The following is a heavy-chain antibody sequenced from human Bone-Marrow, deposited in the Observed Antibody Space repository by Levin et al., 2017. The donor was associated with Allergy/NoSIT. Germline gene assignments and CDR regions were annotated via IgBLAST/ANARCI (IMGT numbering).Heavy chain of an antibody. J-gene: IGHJ6*02. V-gene: IGHV1-18*01. D-gene: IGHD3-9*01. CDR2: ISAYNGNT. CDR3: ARGVGYFDWLLPDVVTAIPGRRYYYGMDV. CDR1: GYTFTSYG. Sequence: HGESLKISCKASGYTFTSYGISWVRQAPGQGLEWMGWISAYNGNTNYAQKLQGRVTMTTDTSTSTAYMELRSLRSDDTAVYYCARGVGYFDWLLPDVVTAIPGRRYYYGMDVWGQGTTVTVSS.